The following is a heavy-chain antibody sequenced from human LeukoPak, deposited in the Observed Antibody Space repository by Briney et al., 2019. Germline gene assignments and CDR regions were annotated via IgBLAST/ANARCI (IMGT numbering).Heavy chain of an antibody. CDR3: ARDPRGYGMDV. Sequence: ASVRVSCKAAGDSVTGYCMDGVRQAPGQWLEWMGWINPNSGGTNYAQKFKGWVTMTRDTSISTAYMELSRLRSDDTAVYYCARDPRGYGMDVWGQGTTVTVSS. CDR1: GDSVTGYC. V-gene: IGHV1-2*04. CDR2: INPNSGGT. J-gene: IGHJ6*02.